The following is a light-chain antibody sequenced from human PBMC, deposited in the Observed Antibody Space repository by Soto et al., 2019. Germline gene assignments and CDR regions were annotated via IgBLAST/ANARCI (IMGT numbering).Light chain of an antibody. CDR2: TAS. J-gene: IGKJ4*01. CDR3: RQYFSYPFT. Sequence: AIRMTQSPSSFSASTGDRVTITCRASQSTSSHLAWYQVKPGKAPRLLIYTASYLESGVPSRFNGSGSGTDFNLTISCLQSEDFAVYYCRQYFSYPFTFGGGTKVEIK. CDR1: QSTSSH. V-gene: IGKV1-8*01.